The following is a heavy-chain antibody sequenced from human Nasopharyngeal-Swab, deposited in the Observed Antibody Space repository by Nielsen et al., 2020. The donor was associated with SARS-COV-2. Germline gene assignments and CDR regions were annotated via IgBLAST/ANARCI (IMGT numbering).Heavy chain of an antibody. V-gene: IGHV3-11*04. Sequence: GESLKISCAASGFTFSDYYMSWFRQAPGKGLEWVSYISSSGTSTHYADSVKGRFTISRDNAKNSLYLQMNSLRAEDTAVYFCARSIAVATGLPGHWGHGTLVTVS. CDR1: GFTFSDYY. D-gene: IGHD6-19*01. CDR2: ISSSGTST. CDR3: ARSIAVATGLPGH. J-gene: IGHJ4*01.